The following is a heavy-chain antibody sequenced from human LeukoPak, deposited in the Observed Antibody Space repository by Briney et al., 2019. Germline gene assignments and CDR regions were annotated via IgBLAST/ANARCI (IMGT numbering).Heavy chain of an antibody. J-gene: IGHJ4*02. V-gene: IGHV4-39*01. Sequence: PSETLSLTCTVSGGSISSSSYYWGWIRQPPGKGLEWIGSIYYSGSTYYNPSLKSRVTISVDTSKNQFPLKLSSVTAADTAVYYCARYRGDGYNLGYWGQGTLVTVSS. CDR2: IYYSGST. CDR3: ARYRGDGYNLGY. D-gene: IGHD5-24*01. CDR1: GGSISSSSYY.